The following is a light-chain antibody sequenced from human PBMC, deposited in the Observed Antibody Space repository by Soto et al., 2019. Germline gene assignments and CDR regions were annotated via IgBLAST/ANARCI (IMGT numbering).Light chain of an antibody. CDR2: AAS. J-gene: IGKJ4*01. Sequence: GDRVTFTCRASQVISNFLAWYQQKPGEAPKLLIYAASTSQSGVPSRFSGSGSETEFTLTISSLQPEDSATYYCQQLNSYPLTCGEGTKVDTK. CDR1: QVISNF. CDR3: QQLNSYPLT. V-gene: IGKV1-9*01.